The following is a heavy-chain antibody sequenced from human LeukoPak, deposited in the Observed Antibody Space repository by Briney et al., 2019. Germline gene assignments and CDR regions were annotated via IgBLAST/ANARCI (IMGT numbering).Heavy chain of an antibody. V-gene: IGHV3-30*04. CDR3: TTAKK. CDR2: ISYDGSNK. CDR1: GFTFSSYA. Sequence: GGSLRLSCAASGFTFSSYAMHWVRQAPGKGLEWVAVISYDGSNKYYADSVKGRFTISRDNSKNTLYLQMNSLKTEDTAVYYCTTAKKWGQGTLVTVSS. J-gene: IGHJ4*02.